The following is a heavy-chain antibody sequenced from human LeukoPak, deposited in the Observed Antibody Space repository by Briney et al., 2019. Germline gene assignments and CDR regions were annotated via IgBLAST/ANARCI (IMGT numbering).Heavy chain of an antibody. CDR1: GGTFSSYA. CDR3: VTDGYYYDSSGYYYRFDY. D-gene: IGHD3-22*01. CDR2: IIPIFGTA. Sequence: SVKVSCKASGGTFSSYAISWVRQAPGQGLEWMGRIIPIFGTANYAQKFQGRVTITTDESTSTAYMELSSLRPEDTAVYYCVTDGYYYDSSGYYYRFDYWGQGTLVTVSS. V-gene: IGHV1-69*05. J-gene: IGHJ4*02.